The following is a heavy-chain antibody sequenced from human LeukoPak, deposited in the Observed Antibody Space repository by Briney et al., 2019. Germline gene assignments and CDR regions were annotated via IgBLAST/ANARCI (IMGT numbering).Heavy chain of an antibody. CDR2: TYPGDSNT. V-gene: IGHV5-51*01. CDR3: VRSPACSSGTCYPNWFDP. D-gene: IGHD2-15*01. J-gene: IGHJ5*02. CDR1: GYSFTNNW. Sequence: GESLQISCKGSGYSFTNNWIGWVRQMPGKGLEWMGTTYPGDSNTRYSPSLQGQVTISADKSISSAYLQWSSLKASDTAMYYCVRSPACSSGTCYPNWFDPWGQGTLVTVSS.